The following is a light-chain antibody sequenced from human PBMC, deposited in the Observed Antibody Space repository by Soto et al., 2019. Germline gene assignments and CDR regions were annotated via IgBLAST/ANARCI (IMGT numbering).Light chain of an antibody. V-gene: IGKV1-5*03. CDR3: QQYDSYSWT. Sequence: IQLTQSPSSLSASVGDRVTITCRASQDIDSYLVWFQQKPGKAPKLLIYKASNLEDGVPTRFSGSGSGTEFTLTISSLQPDDFATYYCQQYDSYSWTFGQGTKVDIK. CDR1: QDIDSY. CDR2: KAS. J-gene: IGKJ1*01.